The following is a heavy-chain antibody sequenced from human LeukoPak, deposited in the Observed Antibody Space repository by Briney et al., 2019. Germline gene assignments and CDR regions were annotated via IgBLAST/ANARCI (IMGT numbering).Heavy chain of an antibody. CDR2: INPYSGGT. D-gene: IGHD4-17*01. Sequence: GASVKVSCKASGYTFTDYYMHWVRQAPGKGLEWMGWINPYSGGTKNAQKFQGRVTMTRDASTSTAYVDLSRLTFDDTAFYYCARGDIYGDYVWWGQGTLVTVSS. J-gene: IGHJ4*02. CDR3: ARGDIYGDYVW. CDR1: GYTFTDYY. V-gene: IGHV1-2*02.